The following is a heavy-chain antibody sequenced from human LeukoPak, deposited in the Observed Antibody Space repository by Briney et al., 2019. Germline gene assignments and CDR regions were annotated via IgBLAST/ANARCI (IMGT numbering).Heavy chain of an antibody. Sequence: SETLSLTCAVSGYSISSGYYWSWIRQPPGKGLEWIGCVYYTGSTSYNPSLKSRVTISVDTSKNQFSLKLTSVTAADTAVYYCARSSSSGAYWADYWGQGTLVTVSS. V-gene: IGHV4-61*01. J-gene: IGHJ4*02. CDR1: GYSISSGYY. CDR2: VYYTGST. D-gene: IGHD1-26*01. CDR3: ARSSSSGAYWADY.